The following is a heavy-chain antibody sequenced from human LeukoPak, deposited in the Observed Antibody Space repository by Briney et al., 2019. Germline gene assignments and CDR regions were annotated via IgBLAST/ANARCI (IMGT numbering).Heavy chain of an antibody. J-gene: IGHJ6*03. CDR2: INPNSGGT. CDR3: ARGLLWFGDHYYMDV. D-gene: IGHD3-10*01. V-gene: IGHV1-2*02. CDR1: GYTFTGYY. Sequence: GASVKVSCKASGYTFTGYYMHWVRQAPGQGLEWMGWINPNSGGTNYAQKFQGRVTMTRDTSISTAYMELSRLRSDDTAVYYCARGLLWFGDHYYMDVWGKGTTVTISS.